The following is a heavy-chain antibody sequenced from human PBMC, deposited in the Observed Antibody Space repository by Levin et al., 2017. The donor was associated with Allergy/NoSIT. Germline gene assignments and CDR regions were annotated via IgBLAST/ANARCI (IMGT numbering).Heavy chain of an antibody. Sequence: ESLKISCTVSDDSVTGFYWSWVRQPPGKGLEWIGYVRDSGSINYNPSLKSRVTISLDTSKNQSSPKLNSVTAADTAVYFCARGRWLQFLIYWGQGSLVTVSS. CDR1: DDSVTGFY. D-gene: IGHD5-24*01. CDR3: ARGRWLQFLIY. V-gene: IGHV4-59*02. J-gene: IGHJ4*02. CDR2: VRDSGSI.